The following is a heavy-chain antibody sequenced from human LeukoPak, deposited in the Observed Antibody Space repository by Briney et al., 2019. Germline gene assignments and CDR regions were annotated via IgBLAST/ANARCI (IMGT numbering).Heavy chain of an antibody. Sequence: GRSPRLSCAASGFTVSSVAMGWVRHAPGKGLEWVSGISASGGGTYYADSVKGRFTISRDNSKNTVSLQMNSLRAEDTAVYYCAKSSSGWWSFDYWGQGTLVTVSS. CDR2: ISASGGGT. J-gene: IGHJ4*02. D-gene: IGHD6-19*01. V-gene: IGHV3-23*01. CDR3: AKSSSGWWSFDY. CDR1: GFTVSSVA.